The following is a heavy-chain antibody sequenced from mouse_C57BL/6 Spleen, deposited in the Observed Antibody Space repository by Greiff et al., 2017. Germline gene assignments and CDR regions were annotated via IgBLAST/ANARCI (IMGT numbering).Heavy chain of an antibody. CDR1: GYTFTSYG. V-gene: IGHV1-53*01. CDR3: ARWGFYYYAMEY. J-gene: IGHJ4*01. Sequence: QVQLQQPGTELVKPGASVKLSCKASGYTFTSYGMHWVKQRPGQGLEWIGNINPRNGGTTYNEKFKSKATLTVDKSSSTAYMQLSSLTSEDSAVYYCARWGFYYYAMEYWGQGTSVTGAS. CDR2: INPRNGGT.